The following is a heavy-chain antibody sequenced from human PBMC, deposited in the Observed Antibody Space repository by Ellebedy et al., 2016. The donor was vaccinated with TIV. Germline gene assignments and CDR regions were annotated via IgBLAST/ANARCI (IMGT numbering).Heavy chain of an antibody. J-gene: IGHJ3*02. Sequence: AASVKVSCKASGYTFTSFYIHWVRQAPGHGLEWMGIINPGGGSTSYAQRLQGRVTMTRDTSTSTVYMELSSLRSEDTAVYFCATDSTKSPLVMVTSVHAFDIWGQGTKVTVSS. CDR3: ATDSTKSPLVMVTSVHAFDI. CDR1: GYTFTSFY. D-gene: IGHD2-21*02. V-gene: IGHV1-46*04. CDR2: INPGGGST.